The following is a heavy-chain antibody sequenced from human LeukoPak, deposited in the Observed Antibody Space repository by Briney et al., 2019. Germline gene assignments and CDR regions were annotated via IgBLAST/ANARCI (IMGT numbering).Heavy chain of an antibody. J-gene: IGHJ4*02. Sequence: TSETLSLTCAVYGGSFSGYYWSWIRQPPGKGLEWIGEINHSGSANYNPSLKSRVTISVDTSKNQFSLKLSSVTAADTAVYYCARGASVDTAMVPFDYWGQGTLVTVSS. V-gene: IGHV4-34*01. D-gene: IGHD5-18*01. CDR1: GGSFSGYY. CDR3: ARGASVDTAMVPFDY. CDR2: INHSGSA.